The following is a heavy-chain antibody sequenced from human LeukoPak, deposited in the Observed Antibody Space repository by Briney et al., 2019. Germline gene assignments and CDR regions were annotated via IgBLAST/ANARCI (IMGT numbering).Heavy chain of an antibody. CDR2: ISQNGST. J-gene: IGHJ4*02. CDR3: ARCSEALHDFLSGHSYHFDN. V-gene: IGHV4-34*01. Sequence: PSETLSLTCAVYGGSFSDYYWSWIRQPPGKGLEWIGDISQNGSTNYNPSFKSRLTVSIDPSKNQFSLRLTSVTAADTAVYYCARCSEALHDFLSGHSYHFDNWGQGSLVTVSS. D-gene: IGHD3-3*01. CDR1: GGSFSDYY.